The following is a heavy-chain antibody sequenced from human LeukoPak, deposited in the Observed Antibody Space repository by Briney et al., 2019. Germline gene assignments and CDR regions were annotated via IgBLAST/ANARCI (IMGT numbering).Heavy chain of an antibody. CDR1: GGSISSNY. J-gene: IGHJ4*02. Sequence: SETLSLTCTVSGGSISSNYWSWIRQPPGKGLEWIGYVRDSGSTNYNPSLKSRVTMSVDTSRNRFSLKLSSVTAADTALYFCARGSGGNPFDYWGQGTLVTVSS. CDR3: ARGSGGNPFDY. D-gene: IGHD4-23*01. V-gene: IGHV4-59*01. CDR2: VRDSGST.